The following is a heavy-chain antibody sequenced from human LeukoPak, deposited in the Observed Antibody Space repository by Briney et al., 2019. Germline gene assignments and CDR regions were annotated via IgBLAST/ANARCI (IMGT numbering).Heavy chain of an antibody. Sequence: GGSLRLSCAASGFTVSSNYMSWVRQAPGKGLEWVSVIYSGGSTYYADSVKGRFTISRDNSKNTLYLQMNSLRAEDTAVYYCARDSGDDGVFDYRGQGTLVTVSS. CDR2: IYSGGST. CDR1: GFTVSSNY. V-gene: IGHV3-66*01. CDR3: ARDSGDDGVFDY. J-gene: IGHJ4*02. D-gene: IGHD3-10*01.